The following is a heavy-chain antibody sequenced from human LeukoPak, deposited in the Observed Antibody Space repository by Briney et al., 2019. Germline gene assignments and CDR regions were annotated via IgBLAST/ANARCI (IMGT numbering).Heavy chain of an antibody. Sequence: ASVKVSCKASGYTFTSYGISWVRQAPGQGLEWMGWISAYNGNTNYAQRLQGRVTMTTDTFTTTTYMELKSLRSDDTAVYYCARDHKGYSSGWYIDYWGQGTLVTVSS. CDR3: ARDHKGYSSGWYIDY. J-gene: IGHJ4*02. CDR1: GYTFTSYG. CDR2: ISAYNGNT. D-gene: IGHD6-19*01. V-gene: IGHV1-18*01.